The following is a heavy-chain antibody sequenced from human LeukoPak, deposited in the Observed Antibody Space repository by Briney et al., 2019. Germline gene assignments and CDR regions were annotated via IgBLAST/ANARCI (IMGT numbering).Heavy chain of an antibody. CDR1: GGTFSSYA. Sequence: SVKVSCKASGGTFSSYAISWVRQAPGQGLEWMGGIIPIFGTANYAQKFQGRVTITTDESTSTAYMELSSLRSEDTAVYYCARKGLYIRLGAFDIWGQGTMVTVSS. CDR2: IIPIFGTA. J-gene: IGHJ3*02. V-gene: IGHV1-69*05. D-gene: IGHD3-10*02. CDR3: ARKGLYIRLGAFDI.